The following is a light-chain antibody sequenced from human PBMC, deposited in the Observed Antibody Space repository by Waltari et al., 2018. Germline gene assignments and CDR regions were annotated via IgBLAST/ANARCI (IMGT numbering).Light chain of an antibody. CDR2: EGS. CDR1: SSDIGTYTL. CDR3: SSYAGTSTWV. J-gene: IGLJ3*02. Sequence: QSALTQPASVSGSPGQSLTIPCTGTSSDIGTYTLSSWYQQHPGKAPKLMIYEGSKRPSGVSNRFSGSKSGNTASLTISGLQAEDEADYYCSSYAGTSTWVFGGGTKLTVL. V-gene: IGLV2-23*01.